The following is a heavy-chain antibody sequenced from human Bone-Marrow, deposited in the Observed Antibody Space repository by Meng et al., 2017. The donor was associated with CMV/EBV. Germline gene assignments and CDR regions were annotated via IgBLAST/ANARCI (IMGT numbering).Heavy chain of an antibody. D-gene: IGHD2-2*03. CDR2: ILPVFGST. CDR1: GGSLSTYG. Sequence: SVKVSCKASGGSLSTYGINWVRQAPGQGLEWMGGILPVFGSTKYAQQFQGRVTLSLDESTGTAYMDLGSLRSDDTAVYFCARVGYCSTSGCEKGGLDIWGQWKLVNVSS. J-gene: IGHJ3*02. V-gene: IGHV1-69*13. CDR3: ARVGYCSTSGCEKGGLDI.